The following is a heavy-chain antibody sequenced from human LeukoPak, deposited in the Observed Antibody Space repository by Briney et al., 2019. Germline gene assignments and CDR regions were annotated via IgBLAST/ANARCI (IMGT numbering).Heavy chain of an antibody. CDR2: ISSSGSTI. CDR3: ARVTRGYSYGVDY. CDR1: GLTFGSYE. V-gene: IGHV3-48*03. Sequence: QTGGSLRLSCAASGLTFGSYEMNWVRQAPGKGLEWVSYISSSGSTIYYADSVKGRFAISRDNAKNSLYLQMNSLRAEDTAVYYCARVTRGYSYGVDYWGQGTLVTVSS. D-gene: IGHD5-18*01. J-gene: IGHJ4*02.